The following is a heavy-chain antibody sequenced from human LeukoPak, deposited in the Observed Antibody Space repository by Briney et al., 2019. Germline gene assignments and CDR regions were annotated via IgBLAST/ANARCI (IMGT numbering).Heavy chain of an antibody. CDR2: IKQVGSEK. CDR1: GFTFSSYW. V-gene: IGHV3-7*03. D-gene: IGHD2/OR15-2a*01. J-gene: IGHJ4*02. CDR3: ATGLWTYDN. Sequence: GGSLRLSCAASGFTFSSYWMNWARQAPGKRLEWVANIKQVGSEKHYVDSVKGRFTISRDNAKNSLYLQMNSLRAEDTAMYYCATGLWTYDNWGQGTLVTVSS.